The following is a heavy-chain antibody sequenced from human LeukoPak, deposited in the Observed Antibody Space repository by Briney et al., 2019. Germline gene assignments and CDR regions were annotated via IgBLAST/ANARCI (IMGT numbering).Heavy chain of an antibody. D-gene: IGHD5-24*01. CDR2: ISGSGGST. Sequence: GGSLRLSCAASGFTFSDYYMSWIRQAPGKGLEWVSAISGSGGSTYYADSVKGRFTISRDNSKNTLYLQMNSLRAEDTAVYYCAKVWEMAYFDYWGQGTLVTVSS. CDR1: GFTFSDYY. V-gene: IGHV3-23*01. J-gene: IGHJ4*02. CDR3: AKVWEMAYFDY.